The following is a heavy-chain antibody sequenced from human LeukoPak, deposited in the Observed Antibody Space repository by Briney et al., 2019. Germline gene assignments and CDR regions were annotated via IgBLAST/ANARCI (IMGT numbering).Heavy chain of an antibody. D-gene: IGHD6-13*01. CDR3: ARQVGGGIAAAGSYYFDY. Sequence: PSETLSLTCTVSGGSISNGGYYWSWIRQPPGKGLEWIGYIYYSGSTNYNPSLKSRVTISVDTSKNQFSLKLSSVTAADTAVYYCARQVGGGIAAAGSYYFDYWGQGTLVTVSS. J-gene: IGHJ4*02. CDR2: IYYSGST. CDR1: GGSISNGGYY. V-gene: IGHV4-61*08.